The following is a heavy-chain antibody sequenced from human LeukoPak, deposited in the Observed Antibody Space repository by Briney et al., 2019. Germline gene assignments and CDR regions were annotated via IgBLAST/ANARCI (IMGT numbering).Heavy chain of an antibody. D-gene: IGHD6-6*01. J-gene: IGHJ6*02. CDR1: GFTFSSYA. V-gene: IGHV3-23*01. Sequence: PGGSLRLSCAASGFTFSSYAMSWVRQAPGKGLEWVSAIRGSGGSTYYADSVKGRFTISRDNSKNTLYLQMNSLRAEDTAVYYCAKDRGRSSSSGDNYYYYYGMDVWGQGTTVTVSS. CDR3: AKDRGRSSSSGDNYYYYYGMDV. CDR2: IRGSGGST.